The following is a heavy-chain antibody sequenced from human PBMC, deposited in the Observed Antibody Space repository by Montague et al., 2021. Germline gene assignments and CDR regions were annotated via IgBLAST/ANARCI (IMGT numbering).Heavy chain of an antibody. CDR3: ARSDIRRYSGSSSAY. CDR2: IFPNSGVT. J-gene: IGHJ4*02. CDR1: GYTFNDYH. V-gene: IGHV1-2*02. D-gene: IGHD1-26*01. Sequence: SVKVSCKASGYTFNDYHISWVRQASGQRLQWLGWIFPNSGVTNYAPTFRGRVTMTTDTSTRTAYMELSSLTYDDTAIYYCARSDIRRYSGSSSAYWGQGTLVSVSS.